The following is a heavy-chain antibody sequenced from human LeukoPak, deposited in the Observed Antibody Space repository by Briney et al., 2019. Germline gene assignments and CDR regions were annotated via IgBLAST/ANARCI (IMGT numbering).Heavy chain of an antibody. V-gene: IGHV3-9*01. J-gene: IGHJ3*02. CDR3: AKLASRDGYNKFSFDI. Sequence: GGSLRLSCAASGFTFDDYAMHWVRQAPGKGLEWVSGISWNSGSIGYADSVKGRFTISRDNAKNSLYLQMNSLRAEDTALYYCAKLASRDGYNKFSFDIWGQGTMVTVSS. CDR1: GFTFDDYA. CDR2: ISWNSGSI. D-gene: IGHD5-24*01.